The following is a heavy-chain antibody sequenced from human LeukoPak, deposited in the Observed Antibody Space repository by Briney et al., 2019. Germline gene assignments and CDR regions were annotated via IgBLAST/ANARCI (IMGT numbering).Heavy chain of an antibody. Sequence: GGSLRLSCAASGFTFSKAWMSWVRQAPGKGLEWIGRIKSKTDGGTTDYAAPVKGRFTISRDDSKNTLYLQMSSLKTEDTAVYYCTTGRQELIRKDWFDPWGQGTLVTVSS. CDR3: TTGRQELIRKDWFDP. D-gene: IGHD3-10*01. CDR1: GFTFSKAW. J-gene: IGHJ5*02. V-gene: IGHV3-15*01. CDR2: IKSKTDGGTT.